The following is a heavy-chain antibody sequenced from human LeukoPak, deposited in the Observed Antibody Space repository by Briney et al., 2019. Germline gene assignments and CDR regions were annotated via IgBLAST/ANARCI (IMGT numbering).Heavy chain of an antibody. Sequence: HPGGSLRLSCAASGFTFGSYGMHWVRQAPGKGLEWVANIKQDGSEKYYVDSVKGRFTISRDNAKNSLYLQMNSLRAEDTAVYYCASRGYSYGYPFDYWGQGTLVTVSS. CDR2: IKQDGSEK. D-gene: IGHD5-18*01. V-gene: IGHV3-7*01. J-gene: IGHJ4*02. CDR3: ASRGYSYGYPFDY. CDR1: GFTFGSYG.